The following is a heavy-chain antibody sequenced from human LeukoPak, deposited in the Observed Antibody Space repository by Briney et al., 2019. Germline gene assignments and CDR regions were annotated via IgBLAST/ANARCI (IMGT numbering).Heavy chain of an antibody. V-gene: IGHV4-34*01. CDR1: GGSFSGYY. CDR3: ARYGVHSGYDFNSYYFDY. J-gene: IGHJ4*02. Sequence: SETLSLTCAVYGGSFSGYYWSWIRQPPGKGLEWIGEINHSGSTNYNPSLKSRVTISVDTSKNQFSLKLSSVTAADTAVYYCARYGVHSGYDFNSYYFDYWGQGTLVTVSS. CDR2: INHSGST. D-gene: IGHD5-12*01.